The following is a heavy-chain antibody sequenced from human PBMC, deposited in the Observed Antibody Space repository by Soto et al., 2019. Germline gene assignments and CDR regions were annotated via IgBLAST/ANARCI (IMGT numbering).Heavy chain of an antibody. Sequence: SETLSLTCTVSGGSISSSSYYWGWIRQPPGKGLEWIGSIYYSGSTYYNPSLKSRVTISVDTSKNQFSLKLSSVTAADTAVYYCATSHFRYAFWTGYGGGAFDIWGQGTMVTVSS. D-gene: IGHD3-3*01. CDR1: GGSISSSSYY. CDR2: IYYSGST. V-gene: IGHV4-39*01. J-gene: IGHJ3*02. CDR3: ATSHFRYAFWTGYGGGAFDI.